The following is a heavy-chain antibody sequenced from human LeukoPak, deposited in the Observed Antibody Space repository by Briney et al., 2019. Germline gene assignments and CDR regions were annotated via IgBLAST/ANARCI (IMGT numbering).Heavy chain of an antibody. J-gene: IGHJ5*02. CDR1: GGSISSYF. D-gene: IGHD3-10*01. CDR2: IYTSGST. CDR3: ATDVWDYYGSARDGPTGSYNWIDL. Sequence: SETLSLTCTVSGGSISSYFWSWIRQPAGKGLEWIGRIYTSGSTNYNPSLKSRVIMSVDTSKNQFSLKLSSVTAADTSVYYCATDVWDYYGSARDGPTGSYNWIDLGGQGTTVTVSS. V-gene: IGHV4-4*07.